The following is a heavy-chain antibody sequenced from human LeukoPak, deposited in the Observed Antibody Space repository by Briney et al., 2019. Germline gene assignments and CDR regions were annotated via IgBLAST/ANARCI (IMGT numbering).Heavy chain of an antibody. CDR3: TRDLMDYDVSTGLHHYYMDV. Sequence: GGSLRLSCVASGFTFSSYWMHWVRQDPRKGLVWVSGINGDGRNINYADSVRGRFTISRDNAKNTLYLQMNTLRVEDTAVYYCTRDLMDYDVSTGLHHYYMDVWGQGTTVTVSS. V-gene: IGHV3-74*01. D-gene: IGHD3-9*01. CDR1: GFTFSSYW. CDR2: INGDGRNI. J-gene: IGHJ6*02.